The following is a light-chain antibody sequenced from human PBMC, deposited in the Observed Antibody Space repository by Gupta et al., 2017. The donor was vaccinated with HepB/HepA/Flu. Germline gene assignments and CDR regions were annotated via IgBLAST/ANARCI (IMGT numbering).Light chain of an antibody. CDR2: ANS. CDR1: SSNIGAGYD. Sequence: QSVLTQPPSVSVAPGQRVILSCTGSSSNIGAGYDVHWYQQLPGTAPKLLIYANSNRPSGVPDRFSGSKSGTSASLAITGLQAEDEADYYCHRHDSSLGRSELFGGGTKLTVL. J-gene: IGLJ2*01. CDR3: HRHDSSLGRSEL. V-gene: IGLV1-40*01.